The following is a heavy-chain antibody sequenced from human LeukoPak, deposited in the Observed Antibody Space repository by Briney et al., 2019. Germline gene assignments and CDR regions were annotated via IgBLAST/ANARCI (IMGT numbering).Heavy chain of an antibody. CDR2: ISSSSSYI. D-gene: IGHD3-10*01. CDR3: ARSKWFGESGFDF. V-gene: IGHV3-21*01. Sequence: PGGSLRLSCAASGFTFSSYGMHWVRQAPGKGLEWVSSISSSSSYIYYTNSVKGRFTISRDNAKNSLYLQMNSLRAEDTAVYYCARSKWFGESGFDFWGQGTLVTVSS. J-gene: IGHJ4*02. CDR1: GFTFSSYG.